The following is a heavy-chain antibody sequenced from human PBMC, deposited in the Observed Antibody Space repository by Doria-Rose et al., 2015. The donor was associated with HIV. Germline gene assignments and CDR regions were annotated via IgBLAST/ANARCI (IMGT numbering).Heavy chain of an antibody. Sequence: VTLKESGPVLVKPTETLTLTCTVSGVSLSSPGMGVSWIRQPPGKALEWLANIFSDDDRSYKTTRKSRLTISRGTSKSQVVLTITDMDPVDTATYYCARIKSSRWYHKYYFDFWGQGTLVIVSA. D-gene: IGHD6-13*01. J-gene: IGHJ4*02. CDR1: GVSLSSPGMG. CDR2: IFSDDDR. CDR3: ARIKSSRWYHKYYFDF. V-gene: IGHV2-26*01.